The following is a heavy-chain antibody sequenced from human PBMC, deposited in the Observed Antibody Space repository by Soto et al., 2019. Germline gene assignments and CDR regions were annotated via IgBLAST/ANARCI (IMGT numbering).Heavy chain of an antibody. V-gene: IGHV3-33*01. D-gene: IGHD6-13*01. J-gene: IGHJ4*02. CDR3: ARDGFGSWYPDY. CDR1: GFTFSSYG. Sequence: GGSLRLSCAASGFTFSSYGMHWVRQAPGKGLEWVAVIWYDGSNKYYADSVKGRFTISRDNSKNTLYLQMNSLRAEDTAVYYCARDGFGSWYPDYWGQGTLVTVSS. CDR2: IWYDGSNK.